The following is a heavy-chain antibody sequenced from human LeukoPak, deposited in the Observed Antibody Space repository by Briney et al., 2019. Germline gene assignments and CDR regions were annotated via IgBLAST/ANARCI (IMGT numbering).Heavy chain of an antibody. CDR3: AKDRAYYYDSSGYNFDY. CDR1: GFTFSSYG. Sequence: PGGSLRLSCAASGFTFSSYGMSWVRQAPGKGLEWVSGISGSGGSTYYAGSVKGRFTISRDNSKNTLYLQMNSLRAEDTAVYYCAKDRAYYYDSSGYNFDYWGQGTLVTVSS. CDR2: ISGSGGST. V-gene: IGHV3-23*01. D-gene: IGHD3-22*01. J-gene: IGHJ4*02.